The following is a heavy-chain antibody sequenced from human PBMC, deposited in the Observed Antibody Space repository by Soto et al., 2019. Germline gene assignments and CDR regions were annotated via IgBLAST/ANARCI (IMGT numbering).Heavy chain of an antibody. J-gene: IGHJ3*01. CDR3: ATSMNSEGMDRLPV. CDR1: GASIYNSDSY. V-gene: IGHV4-39*02. D-gene: IGHD2-2*03. Sequence: SETLSLTCTVSGASIYNSDSYWGWFRQAPGRGLEWIGSIYYSGNTYYSPSLMSRVTISVDTSRNDFSLKMHSATAPDTAVYYCATSMNSEGMDRLPVWGPGRMVTVSS. CDR2: IYYSGNT.